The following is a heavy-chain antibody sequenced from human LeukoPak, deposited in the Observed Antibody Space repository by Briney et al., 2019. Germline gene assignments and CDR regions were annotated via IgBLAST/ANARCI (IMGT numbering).Heavy chain of an antibody. CDR1: GGSFSGYY. Sequence: SETLSLTCAVYGGSFSGYYWSWIRQPPGKGLEWIGEINHSGSTNYNPSLKSRVTISVDTSKNQFSLKLSSVTAADTAVYYCARDSQDYYDSSGYYWFDPWGQGTLVTVSS. J-gene: IGHJ5*02. CDR3: ARDSQDYYDSSGYYWFDP. V-gene: IGHV4-34*01. D-gene: IGHD3-22*01. CDR2: INHSGST.